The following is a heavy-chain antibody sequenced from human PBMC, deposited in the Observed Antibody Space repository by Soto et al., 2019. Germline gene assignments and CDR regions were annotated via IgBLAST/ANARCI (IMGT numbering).Heavy chain of an antibody. D-gene: IGHD6-13*01. V-gene: IGHV3-7*01. CDR3: AAPPTGTVYFNH. CDR1: GFTFSSYW. J-gene: IGHJ1*01. CDR2: INPDGSAK. Sequence: EVQLVESGGGLVQPGGSLRLSCAASGFTFSSYWMTWLRQAPGKGLEWVANINPDGSAKYYVDSVKGRFTISRDNAKNSLYLQMNSLRVEDTAVYYCAAPPTGTVYFNHWAQGALVTVAS.